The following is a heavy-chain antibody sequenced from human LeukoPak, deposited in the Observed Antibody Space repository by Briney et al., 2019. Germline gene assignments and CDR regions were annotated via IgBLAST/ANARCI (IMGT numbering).Heavy chain of an antibody. J-gene: IGHJ6*03. D-gene: IGHD1-14*01. Sequence: ASVKVSCKASGYTFTSYGISWVRQAPGQGLEWMGWISGYNGNTNYAQKLQDRVSLTTDTSTSTAYMELRSLRSDDTAVYYCARITYYYYMDVWGKGTTVTISS. CDR2: ISGYNGNT. V-gene: IGHV1-18*01. CDR1: GYTFTSYG. CDR3: ARITYYYYMDV.